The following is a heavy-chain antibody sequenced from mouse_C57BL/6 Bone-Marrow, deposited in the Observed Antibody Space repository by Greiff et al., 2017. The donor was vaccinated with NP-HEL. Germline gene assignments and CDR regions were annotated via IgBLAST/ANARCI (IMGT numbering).Heavy chain of an antibody. D-gene: IGHD1-1*01. CDR3: ATSGGYYGSSYEAY. Sequence: VQLKQSGAELVRPGASVKLSCTASGFNIKDDYMHWVKQRPEQGLAWIGWIDPGNGDTEYASKFQGKATIPADTSSTTAYLQLSSLTSKDTAVYYCATSGGYYGSSYEAYWGQGTLVTVSA. V-gene: IGHV14-4*01. CDR2: IDPGNGDT. CDR1: GFNIKDDY. J-gene: IGHJ3*01.